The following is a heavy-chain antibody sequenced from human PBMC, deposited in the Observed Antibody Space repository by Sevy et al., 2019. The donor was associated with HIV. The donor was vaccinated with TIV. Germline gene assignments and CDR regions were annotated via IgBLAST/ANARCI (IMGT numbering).Heavy chain of an antibody. Sequence: GGSLRLSCAASGFTFSSYGMHWVRQAPGKGLEWVAVIWYDGSNKYYADSVKGRFTISRDNSKNTLYLQMNSLRAEDTAVYYCARGLEWYYYYYYGMDVWGQGTTVTVSS. CDR1: GFTFSSYG. J-gene: IGHJ6*02. V-gene: IGHV3-33*01. D-gene: IGHD3-3*01. CDR2: IWYDGSNK. CDR3: ARGLEWYYYYYYGMDV.